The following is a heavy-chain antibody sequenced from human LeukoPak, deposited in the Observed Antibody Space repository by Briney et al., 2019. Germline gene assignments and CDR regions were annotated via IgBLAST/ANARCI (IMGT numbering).Heavy chain of an antibody. CDR3: ARGRIQISLHVFDV. J-gene: IGHJ3*01. Sequence: SETLSLTCTVSGGSISSTTYYWGWLRQPSGKGLEWIGSVYYSGSTYQNPSLKSRVTISADTSKNQFSLNLSSVTAADTAVYYCARGRIQISLHVFDVWGQGTMVTVSS. D-gene: IGHD5-18*01. CDR1: GGSISSTTYY. CDR2: VYYSGST. V-gene: IGHV4-39*01.